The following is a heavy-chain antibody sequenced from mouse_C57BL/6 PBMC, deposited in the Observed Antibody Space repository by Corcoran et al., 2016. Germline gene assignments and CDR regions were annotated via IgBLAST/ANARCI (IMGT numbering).Heavy chain of an antibody. Sequence: QVQLQQSGAELVKPGASVKISCKASGYAFSSYWMNWVKQRPGKGLEWIGQIYPGDGDINYNGEFKGKATLTADKSSTTAYMQLSSLTSEDSAVYFCARSEAVQAILTDYWGQGTTLTVSS. CDR2: IYPGDGDI. CDR1: GYAFSSYW. D-gene: IGHD3-2*02. V-gene: IGHV1-80*01. J-gene: IGHJ2*01. CDR3: ARSEAVQAILTDY.